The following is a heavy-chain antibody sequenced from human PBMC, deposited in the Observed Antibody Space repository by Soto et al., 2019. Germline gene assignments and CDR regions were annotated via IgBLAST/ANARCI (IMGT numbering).Heavy chain of an antibody. Sequence: SETLSLTCTVSGGSISDFYWNWIRQPPGKGLEWIGYIDYSGSTNYNPSLKSRVTISVDTSKNQVSLRLGSVTAADTAVYYCARQISMGFTYGRNNWFDPWGQGTLVTVSS. CDR3: ARQISMGFTYGRNNWFDP. J-gene: IGHJ5*02. CDR1: GGSISDFY. D-gene: IGHD5-18*01. CDR2: IDYSGST. V-gene: IGHV4-59*08.